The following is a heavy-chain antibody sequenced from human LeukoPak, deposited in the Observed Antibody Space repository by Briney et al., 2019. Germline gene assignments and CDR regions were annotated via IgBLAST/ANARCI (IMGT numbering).Heavy chain of an antibody. CDR3: ARGSITMEGGYYYYYMDV. V-gene: IGHV4-59*01. CDR2: IYYSGST. J-gene: IGHJ6*03. Sequence: SETLSLTCTVCGGSISSYYWSWIRQPPGKGLEWIGYIYYSGSTNYNPSLKSRVTISVDTSKNQFSLKLSSVTAADTAVYYCARGSITMEGGYYYYYMDVWGKGTTVTVSS. CDR1: GGSISSYY. D-gene: IGHD3-10*01.